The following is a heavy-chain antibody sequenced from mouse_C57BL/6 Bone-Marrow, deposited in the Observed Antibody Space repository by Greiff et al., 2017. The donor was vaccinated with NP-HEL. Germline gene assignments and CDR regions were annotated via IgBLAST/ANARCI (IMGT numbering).Heavy chain of an antibody. CDR1: GYTFTSYW. V-gene: IGHV1-55*01. J-gene: IGHJ4*01. CDR2: IYPGSGST. D-gene: IGHD2-5*01. Sequence: QVQLQQPGAELVKPGASVKMSCKASGYTFTSYWITWVKQRPGQGLEWIGDIYPGSGSTNYNEQFKSKATLTVATSSSTAYMQLSSLTSEDAAVYYCARGVYSSYYAMDYWGQGTSVTVSS. CDR3: ARGVYSSYYAMDY.